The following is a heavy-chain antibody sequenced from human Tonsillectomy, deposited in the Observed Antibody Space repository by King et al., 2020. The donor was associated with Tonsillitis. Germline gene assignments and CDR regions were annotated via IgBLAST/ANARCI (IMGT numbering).Heavy chain of an antibody. D-gene: IGHD3-10*01. CDR2: INPNSGGT. CDR3: VRDLGSGGYYEGYYGMDV. J-gene: IGHJ6*04. V-gene: IGHV1-2*02. CDR1: GYSFTGYY. Sequence: QLVQSGAEVKKPGASVKVSCKASGYSFTGYYMHWVRQAPGQGLEWMGWINPNSGGTNYAQKFRGRVTMTRDTSISTAYMEMSRLRSEDTAVYYCVRDLGSGGYYEGYYGMDVWGKGTTVTVSS.